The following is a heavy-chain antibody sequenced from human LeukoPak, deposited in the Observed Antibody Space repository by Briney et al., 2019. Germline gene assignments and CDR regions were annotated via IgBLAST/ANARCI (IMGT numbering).Heavy chain of an antibody. CDR3: ARLSTMVRGVAKGFDY. Sequence: GESLKISCKGSGYNFTTYWIGWVRPMPGKGLEWMGIIYPVDSKTRYSPSFQGQVTISADKSISTAYPQRSSLKASDTAMYYCARLSTMVRGVAKGFDYWGQGTLVTVSS. D-gene: IGHD3-10*01. CDR1: GYNFTTYW. CDR2: IYPVDSKT. V-gene: IGHV5-51*01. J-gene: IGHJ4*02.